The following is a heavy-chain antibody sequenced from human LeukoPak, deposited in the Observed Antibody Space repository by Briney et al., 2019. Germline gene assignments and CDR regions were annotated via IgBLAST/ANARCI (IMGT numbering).Heavy chain of an antibody. D-gene: IGHD3-22*01. CDR1: GFTFSSYS. CDR2: ISSSSSYI. CDR3: ARVSDYYDSSGYYLDY. J-gene: IGHJ4*02. V-gene: IGHV3-21*01. Sequence: KAGGSLRLSCAASGFTFSSYSMNWVRQAPGKGLDWVSSISSSSSYIYYADSVKGRFTISRDNAKNSLYLQMNSLRAEDTAVYYCARVSDYYDSSGYYLDYWGQGTLVTVSS.